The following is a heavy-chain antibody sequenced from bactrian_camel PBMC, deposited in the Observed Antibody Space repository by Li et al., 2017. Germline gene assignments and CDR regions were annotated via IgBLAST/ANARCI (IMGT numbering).Heavy chain of an antibody. CDR1: GLRYEWNC. D-gene: IGHD1*01. CDR3: ASGPWGYCTRTKWEGGGGYCDETEYTN. V-gene: IGHV3S63*01. Sequence: VEAGGSLRLSCAYSGLRYEWNCMGWFRQAPDKEREGVAGIDSDGTTAYADSVKGRFTVSVDNANGTLYLQMDSLRPEDTAMYYCASGPWGYCTRTKWEGGGGYCDETEYTNWGQGTQVTVS. CDR2: IDSDGTT. J-gene: IGHJ4*01.